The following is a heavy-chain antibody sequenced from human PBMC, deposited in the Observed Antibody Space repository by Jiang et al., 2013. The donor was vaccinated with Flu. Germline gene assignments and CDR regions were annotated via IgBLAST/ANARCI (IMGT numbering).Heavy chain of an antibody. V-gene: IGHV4-39*07. CDR3: DGLEWLLYVGRDY. J-gene: IGHJ4*02. D-gene: IGHD3-3*01. Sequence: EWIGSIYYSGSTYYNPSLKSRVTISVDTSKNQFSLKLSSVTAADTAVYYCDGLEWLLYVGRDYWGQGTLVTVSS. CDR2: IYYSGST.